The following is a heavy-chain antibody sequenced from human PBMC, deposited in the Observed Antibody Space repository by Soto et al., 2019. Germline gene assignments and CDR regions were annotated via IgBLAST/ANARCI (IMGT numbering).Heavy chain of an antibody. D-gene: IGHD3-3*01. V-gene: IGHV1-18*01. CDR2: ISAYNGNT. J-gene: IGHJ5*02. CDR1: GYTFSSYG. CDR3: ARGADFWSGYRRFDP. Sequence: AAVKVSCKASGYTFSSYGISSVRQAPGQGLEWMGWISAYNGNTKNAQNLQGRVTLTTDTSTSTAYMELRSLRYDDTAVYFCARGADFWSGYRRFDPWGQGTLVTVSS.